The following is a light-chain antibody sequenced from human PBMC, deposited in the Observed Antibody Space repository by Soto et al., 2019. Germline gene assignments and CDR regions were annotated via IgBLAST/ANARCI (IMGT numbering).Light chain of an antibody. Sequence: DIQITHHPAYLSASIAARVTIACRASQSISSWLAWYQQTPGKAPQLLIYDASSLESGVPSRFSGRGSGTDFTLTISSLHPEDFATYYCQQYYSYWTFGQGTKVDIK. J-gene: IGKJ1*01. CDR3: QQYYSYWT. CDR2: DAS. CDR1: QSISSW. V-gene: IGKV1-5*01.